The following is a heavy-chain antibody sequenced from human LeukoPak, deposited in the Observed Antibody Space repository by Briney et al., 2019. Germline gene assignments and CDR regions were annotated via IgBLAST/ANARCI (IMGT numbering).Heavy chain of an antibody. J-gene: IGHJ5*02. CDR3: ARAIRPRTRDGWFDP. CDR2: IYYSGST. CDR1: GGSISSYY. V-gene: IGHV4-59*01. Sequence: SETLSLTCTVSGGSISSYYWSWIRQPPGKGLEWIGYIYYSGSTNYNPSLKSRVTISVDTSKNQFSLKLSSVTAADTAVYYCARAIRPRTRDGWFDPWGQGTLVTVSS.